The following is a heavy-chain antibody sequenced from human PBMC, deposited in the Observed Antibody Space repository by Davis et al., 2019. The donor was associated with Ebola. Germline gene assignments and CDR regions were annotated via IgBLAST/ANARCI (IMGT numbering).Heavy chain of an antibody. CDR1: AGTFSSYA. D-gene: IGHD5-18*01. V-gene: IGHV1-69*04. J-gene: IGHJ6*02. CDR2: IIPILGIA. Sequence: SVKVSCKASAGTFSSYAISWVRQAPGQGLEWMGRIIPILGIANYAQKFQGRVTITADKSTSTAYMELSSLRSEDTAVYYCARDTKEGWIQLWSEVLGNYGMDVWGQGTTVTVSS. CDR3: ARDTKEGWIQLWSEVLGNYGMDV.